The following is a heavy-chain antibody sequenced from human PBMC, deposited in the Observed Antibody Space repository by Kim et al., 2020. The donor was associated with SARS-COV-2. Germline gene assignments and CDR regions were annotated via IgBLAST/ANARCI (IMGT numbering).Heavy chain of an antibody. CDR2: KT. D-gene: IGHD4-4*01. Sequence: KTKYSQTFPGGVTNTRDTSANTAYMDLSSLTSEDTAIYYCARDMNPTVYDYWGQGTLVTVSS. CDR3: ARDMNPTVYDY. V-gene: IGHV1-3*01. J-gene: IGHJ4*02.